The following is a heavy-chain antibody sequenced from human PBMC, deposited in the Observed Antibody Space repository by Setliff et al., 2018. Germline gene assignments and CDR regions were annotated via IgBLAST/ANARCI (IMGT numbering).Heavy chain of an antibody. D-gene: IGHD6-6*01. V-gene: IGHV4-4*07. CDR1: GDSISSYY. J-gene: IGHJ4*02. Sequence: ASETLSLTCTVSGDSISSYYWSWIRQPAGKGLEWIGRIYSSGSTNFNPSLKSRVTMSMDTSKNQFSLKLISMTAADTAVYYCARGRNVAARLLDSWGQGTLVTVSS. CDR2: IYSSGST. CDR3: ARGRNVAARLLDS.